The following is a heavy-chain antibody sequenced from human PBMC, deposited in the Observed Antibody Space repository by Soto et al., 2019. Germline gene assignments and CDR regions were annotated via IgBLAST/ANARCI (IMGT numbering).Heavy chain of an antibody. Sequence: EEQLLESGGNLVQPGGSLRLSCAASGITFSSYAMSWVRQVPGKGLEWVSAISPSGGKTYYADSVKGRFTISRDNSRNTLYLQMNSLRAGDTAVYYCARERPLAVACNWGQGTLVTVSA. V-gene: IGHV3-23*01. J-gene: IGHJ4*02. CDR2: ISPSGGKT. CDR3: ARERPLAVACN. D-gene: IGHD6-19*01. CDR1: GITFSSYA.